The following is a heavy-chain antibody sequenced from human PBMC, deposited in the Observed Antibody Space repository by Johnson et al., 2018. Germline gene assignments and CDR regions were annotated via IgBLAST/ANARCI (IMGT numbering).Heavy chain of an antibody. CDR1: GSTFNTYA. CDR2: IIPMFGTA. Sequence: QVQLVQSGAEVKNXGSSVKVSCKVSGSTFNTYAISWLRQASGQGLECLGGIIPMFGTANYAQKFQGRVTITADESTSTVYLELSRLTSEDTAVYYCPREGYIEVRPSVRALDVGGRGTMVTVSS. D-gene: IGHD2-2*01. J-gene: IGHJ3*01. CDR3: PREGYIEVRPSVRALDV. V-gene: IGHV1-69*12.